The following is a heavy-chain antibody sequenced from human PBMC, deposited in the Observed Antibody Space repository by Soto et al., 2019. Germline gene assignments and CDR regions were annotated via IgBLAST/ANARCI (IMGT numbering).Heavy chain of an antibody. CDR1: GFTFSDYY. CDR3: VRGSKDSYPGSRIFDF. J-gene: IGHJ4*02. Sequence: GGSLRLSCAASGFTFSDYYMSWIRQAPGKGLEWVSYISSSSYTNYADSVKGRFTISRDNSKNTLYLQMSTLRAEDSAIYFCVRGSKDSYPGSRIFDFWGRGTLVTVSS. V-gene: IGHV3-11*05. D-gene: IGHD3-10*01. CDR2: ISSSSYT.